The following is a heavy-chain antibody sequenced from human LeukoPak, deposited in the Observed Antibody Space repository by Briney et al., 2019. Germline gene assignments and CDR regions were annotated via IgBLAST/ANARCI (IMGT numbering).Heavy chain of an antibody. CDR2: ISSSSSYI. CDR1: GFTFSSYS. CDR3: ARDVTMVRGVSL. V-gene: IGHV3-21*01. Sequence: GGSLRLSCAASGFTFSSYSMNWVRQAPGKGLEWVSSISSSSSYICYADSVKGRFTISRDNAKNSLYLQMNSLRAEDTAVYYCARDVTMVRGVSLWGQGTLVTVSS. D-gene: IGHD3-10*01. J-gene: IGHJ4*02.